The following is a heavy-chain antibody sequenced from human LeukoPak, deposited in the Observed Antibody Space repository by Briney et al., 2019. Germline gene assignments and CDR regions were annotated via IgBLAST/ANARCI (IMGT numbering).Heavy chain of an antibody. J-gene: IGHJ6*03. D-gene: IGHD3-16*01. CDR3: ASWGLDYYYYYMDV. Sequence: GRSLRLSCAASGFTFSSYAMHWVRQAPGKGLEYVSAISSNGGSTYYANSVKGRFTISRDNSKNTLYLQMGSLRAEDMAVYYCASWGLDYYYYYMDVWGKGTTVTVSS. V-gene: IGHV3-64*01. CDR1: GFTFSSYA. CDR2: ISSNGGST.